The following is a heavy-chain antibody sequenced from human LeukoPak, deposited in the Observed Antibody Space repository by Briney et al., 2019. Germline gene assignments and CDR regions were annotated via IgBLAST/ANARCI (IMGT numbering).Heavy chain of an antibody. V-gene: IGHV3-23*01. CDR3: ARDPSSGWHFDY. CDR2: ISGSGGST. CDR1: GFTFSSYA. Sequence: GGSLRLSCAASGFTFSSYAMSWVRQAPGKGLEWVSAISGSGGSTYYADSVKGRFTISRDNSKNTLYLQMSSLRAEDTAVYYCARDPSSGWHFDYWGQGTLVTVSS. J-gene: IGHJ4*02. D-gene: IGHD6-19*01.